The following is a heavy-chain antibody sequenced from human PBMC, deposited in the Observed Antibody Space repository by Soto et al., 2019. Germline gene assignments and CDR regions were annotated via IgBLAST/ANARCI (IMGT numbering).Heavy chain of an antibody. CDR2: MNPNSGNT. CDR3: ARWPDGYYYYGMDV. Sequence: QVQLVQSGAEVKKPGASVKVSCKASGYTFTSYDINWVRQATGQGLEWMGWMNPNSGNTGYAQKFEGRVTMTRNTSISTAYMELSSLRSEDTAVYYCARWPDGYYYYGMDVWGQGTTVTVSS. CDR1: GYTFTSYD. V-gene: IGHV1-8*01. J-gene: IGHJ6*02.